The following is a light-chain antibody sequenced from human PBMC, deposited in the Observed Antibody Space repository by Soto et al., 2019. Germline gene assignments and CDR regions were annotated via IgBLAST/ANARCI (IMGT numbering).Light chain of an antibody. CDR3: SSYAGSNNPPWV. CDR1: SSDVGGYNY. CDR2: EVS. Sequence: QSALTQPPSASGSPGQSVTISCTGTSSDVGGYNYVSWYQQHPGKAPKLMIYEVSKRPSGVPDRFSGSKSGNTASLTVSGVQAEDEADYYCSSYAGSNNPPWVFGGGTKLAVL. V-gene: IGLV2-8*01. J-gene: IGLJ3*02.